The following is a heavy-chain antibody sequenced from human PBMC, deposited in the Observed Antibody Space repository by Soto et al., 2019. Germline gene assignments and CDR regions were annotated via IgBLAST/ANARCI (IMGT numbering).Heavy chain of an antibody. V-gene: IGHV1-3*01. CDR2: INAGNGNT. CDR1: GYTFTSYA. Sequence: ASVKVSCKASGYTFTSYAMHWVRQAPGQRLEWMGWINAGNGNTKYSQKFQGRVTITRDTSASTAYMELSSLRSEDTAVYYCATRGRSLGYYYGMDVWGQGXTVTVYS. J-gene: IGHJ6*02. CDR3: ATRGRSLGYYYGMDV. D-gene: IGHD3-10*01.